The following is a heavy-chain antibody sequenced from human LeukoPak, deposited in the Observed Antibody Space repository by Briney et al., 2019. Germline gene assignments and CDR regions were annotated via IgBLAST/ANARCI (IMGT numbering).Heavy chain of an antibody. D-gene: IGHD3-3*01. CDR2: IYYSGST. CDR1: GGSISSYY. CDR3: AGNRLEWSYYFDY. V-gene: IGHV4-59*01. Sequence: SETLSLTCTVSGGSISSYYWSWIRQPPGRGLEWIGYIYYSGSTNYNPSLKSRVTISVDTSKNQFSLKLSSVTAADTAVYYCAGNRLEWSYYFDYWGQGTLVTVSS. J-gene: IGHJ4*02.